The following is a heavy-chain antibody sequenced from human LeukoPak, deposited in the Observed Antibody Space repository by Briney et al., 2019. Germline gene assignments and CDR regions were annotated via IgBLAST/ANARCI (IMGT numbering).Heavy chain of an antibody. CDR3: ATRMWNYDSSGYDY. Sequence: PGGSLRLSCAASGFSVSSKYMSWVRPAPGKGLEWVSVIYNGDITKYADSVKGRFTISRDNSKNTLYLQVNSLRAEDTAVYYCATRMWNYDSSGYDYWGQGTLVTVSS. CDR1: GFSVSSKY. CDR2: IYNGDIT. V-gene: IGHV3-66*01. J-gene: IGHJ4*02. D-gene: IGHD3-22*01.